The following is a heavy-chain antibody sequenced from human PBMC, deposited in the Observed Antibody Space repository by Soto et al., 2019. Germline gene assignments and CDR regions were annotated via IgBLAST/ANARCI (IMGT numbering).Heavy chain of an antibody. V-gene: IGHV3-23*01. CDR2: ISGSGGST. J-gene: IGHJ4*02. Sequence: GGSLRLSCAASGFTFSSYAMNWVRQAPGKGLEWVSSISGSGGSTYYADSVKGRFTISRDKSKNTLYLQLNSLRAEDTAVYYCITAVTASLFDYWGQGTLVTVSS. CDR1: GFTFSSYA. D-gene: IGHD4-17*01. CDR3: ITAVTASLFDY.